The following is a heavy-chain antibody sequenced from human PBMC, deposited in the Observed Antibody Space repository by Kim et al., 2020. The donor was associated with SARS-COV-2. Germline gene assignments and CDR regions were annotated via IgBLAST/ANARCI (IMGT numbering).Heavy chain of an antibody. D-gene: IGHD6-13*01. CDR1: GGTFSSYA. V-gene: IGHV1-69*13. J-gene: IGHJ6*02. Sequence: SVKVSCKASGGTFSSYAISWVRQAPGQGLEWMGGIIPIFGTANYAQKFQGRVTITADESTSTAYMELSSLRSEDTTVYYFARSGWQQLAKYYYYGMDVWGQGTTVTVSS. CDR2: IIPIFGTA. CDR3: ARSGWQQLAKYYYYGMDV.